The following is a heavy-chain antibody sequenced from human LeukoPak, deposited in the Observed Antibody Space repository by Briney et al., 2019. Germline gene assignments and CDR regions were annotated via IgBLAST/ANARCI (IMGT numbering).Heavy chain of an antibody. J-gene: IGHJ3*02. D-gene: IGHD4-23*01. CDR1: GYAFPNYW. CDR2: IYPGDSDT. V-gene: IGHV5-51*01. CDR3: ARRMSRWGAFEI. Sequence: GESLKISCKGSGYAFPNYWLDWVRQMPGKGLEWIGIIYPGDSDTTYSPSFQGHVTISADKSISTAYLQWSSLKASDTAMYFCARRMSRWGAFEIWGQGTMVTVSS.